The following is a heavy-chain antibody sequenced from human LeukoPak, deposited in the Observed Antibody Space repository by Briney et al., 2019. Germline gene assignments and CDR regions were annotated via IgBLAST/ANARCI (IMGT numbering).Heavy chain of an antibody. CDR3: AKRVAGTAYWFDP. CDR2: ISGSGGST. J-gene: IGHJ5*02. CDR1: GFTFSSYD. Sequence: GGSLRLSCAVSGFTFSSYDMSWVRQAPGKGLEWVPAISGSGGSTYYADSVRGRFTISRDNSKNTLYLQMNSLRAEDTAVYCCAKRVAGTAYWFDPWGQGTLVTVSS. V-gene: IGHV3-23*01. D-gene: IGHD6-19*01.